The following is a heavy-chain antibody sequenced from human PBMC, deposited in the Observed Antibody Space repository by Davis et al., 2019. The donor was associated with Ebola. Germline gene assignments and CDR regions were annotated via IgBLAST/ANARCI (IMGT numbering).Heavy chain of an antibody. V-gene: IGHV1-46*03. CDR1: GYTFTNYG. Sequence: ASVKVSCKASGYTFTNYGISWVRQAPGQGLEWMGIINPSGGSTSYAQKFQGRVTMTRDTSTSTVYMELSSLRSEDTAVYYCARALGIAALDYWGQGTLVTVSS. CDR3: ARALGIAALDY. J-gene: IGHJ4*02. CDR2: INPSGGST. D-gene: IGHD6-13*01.